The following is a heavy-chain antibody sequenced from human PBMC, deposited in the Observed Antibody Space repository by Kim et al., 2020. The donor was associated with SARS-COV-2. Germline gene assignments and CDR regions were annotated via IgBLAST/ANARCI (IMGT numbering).Heavy chain of an antibody. CDR1: GYTFTTKD. CDR2: INPESGNT. D-gene: IGHD5-18*01. CDR3: ARGVDAGYDS. V-gene: IGHV1-8*01. J-gene: IGHJ4*02. Sequence: ASVKVSCKASGYTFTTKDINWVRQTTGQGLEWMGWINPESGNTGYVQKFQGRVTMTRDTSISTAYLELSSLGSEDTAVYYCARGVDAGYDSWGQGTLVTVSS.